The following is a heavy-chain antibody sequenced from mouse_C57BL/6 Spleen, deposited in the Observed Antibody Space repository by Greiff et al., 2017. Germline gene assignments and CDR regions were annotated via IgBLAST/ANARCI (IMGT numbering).Heavy chain of an antibody. V-gene: IGHV6-3*01. J-gene: IGHJ2*01. CDR3: TVLLTGDYFDY. CDR2: IRLKSDNYAT. D-gene: IGHD4-1*01. Sequence: EVKVEESGGGLVQPGGSMKLSCVASGFTFSNYWMNWVRQSPEKGLEWVAQIRLKSDNYATHYAESVKGRFTISRDDSKSSVYLQMNNLRAEDTGIYYCTVLLTGDYFDYWGQGTTLTVSS. CDR1: GFTFSNYW.